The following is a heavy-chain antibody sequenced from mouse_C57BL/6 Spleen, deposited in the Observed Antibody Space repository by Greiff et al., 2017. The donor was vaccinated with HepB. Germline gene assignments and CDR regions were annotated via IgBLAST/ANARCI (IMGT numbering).Heavy chain of an antibody. CDR1: GYAFSSSW. D-gene: IGHD2-1*01. Sequence: QVQLQQSGPELVKPGASVKISCKASGYAFSSSWMNWVKQRPGKGLEWIGRIYPGDGDTNYNGKFKGKATLTADKSSSTAYMQLSSLTSEDSAVYFCARRDGNYRVAWFAYWGQGTLVTVSA. CDR3: ARRDGNYRVAWFAY. CDR2: IYPGDGDT. V-gene: IGHV1-82*01. J-gene: IGHJ3*01.